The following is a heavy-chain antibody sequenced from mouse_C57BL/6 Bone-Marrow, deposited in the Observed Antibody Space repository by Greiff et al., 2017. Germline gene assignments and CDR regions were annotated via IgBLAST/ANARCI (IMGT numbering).Heavy chain of an antibody. CDR2: IDPSDSYT. J-gene: IGHJ2*01. V-gene: IGHV1-59*01. Sequence: QVQLQQPGAELVRPWTSVSLSCKVSGYTFTSYWLHWVKQRPGQGLEWIGVIDPSDSYTNYNQKFKGKATLTVDTSSSTDYMQLSSLTSENYAVYYCARRLGKGYWGQGTTLTVSS. CDR1: GYTFTSYW. CDR3: ARRLGKGY. D-gene: IGHD4-1*01.